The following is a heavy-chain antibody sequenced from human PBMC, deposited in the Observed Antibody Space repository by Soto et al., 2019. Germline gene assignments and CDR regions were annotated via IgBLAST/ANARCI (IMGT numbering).Heavy chain of an antibody. CDR2: IIPSYDRT. Sequence: QXLLLQSGSEVKKPGSSVKVSCKASGDAFQSYAIHWVRQAPGQGLEYMGRIIPSYDRTKYAQKFQGRLTVTADMYTSTVYMELSSLRSEDTAVYYCARDPTNDYGDDTFDYWGQGTKVIVSS. J-gene: IGHJ4*02. V-gene: IGHV1-69*06. D-gene: IGHD4-17*01. CDR3: ARDPTNDYGDDTFDY. CDR1: GDAFQSYA.